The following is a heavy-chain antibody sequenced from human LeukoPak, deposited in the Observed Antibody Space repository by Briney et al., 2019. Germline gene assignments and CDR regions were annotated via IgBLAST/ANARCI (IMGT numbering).Heavy chain of an antibody. CDR3: ARDHKFRGYSSSSGSDY. CDR2: INPKSGGT. CDR1: GYTFTGYY. J-gene: IGHJ4*02. Sequence: GASVKVSCKASGYTFTGYYMHWVRQAPGQGLEWMGWINPKSGGTNYAQKFQGRVTMTRDTSISTAYMELSRLRSDDTAVYYCARDHKFRGYSSSSGSDYWGQGTLVTVSS. V-gene: IGHV1-2*02. D-gene: IGHD6-6*01.